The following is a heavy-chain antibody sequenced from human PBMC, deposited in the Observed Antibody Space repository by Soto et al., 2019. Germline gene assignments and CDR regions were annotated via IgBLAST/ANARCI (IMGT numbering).Heavy chain of an antibody. D-gene: IGHD2-2*01. J-gene: IGHJ6*02. CDR1: GYTFTGYY. Sequence: GASVKVSCKASGYTFTGYYMHWVRQAPGQGLEWMGWINPNSGGTNYAQKFQGWVTMTRDTSISTAYMELSRLRSDDTAVYYCAREGLVVVPAPVDTGYCYYGMGVWGQGTTVTVSS. CDR3: AREGLVVVPAPVDTGYCYYGMGV. CDR2: INPNSGGT. V-gene: IGHV1-2*04.